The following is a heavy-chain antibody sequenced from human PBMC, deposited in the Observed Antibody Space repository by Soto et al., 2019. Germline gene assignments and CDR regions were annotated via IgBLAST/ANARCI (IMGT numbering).Heavy chain of an antibody. CDR1: GFTVGTHF. V-gene: IGHV3-53*01. CDR3: ARGFKWLDY. CDR2: IYSSGSA. Sequence: GGSLILSCAASGFTVGTHFLTWVRQAPGKGLEWVSLIYSSGSAYYADSVKGRFTISRDNSKNTLYLQMNSLRAEDTAVYYCARGFKWLDYWGQGTLVTVSS. D-gene: IGHD5-12*01. J-gene: IGHJ4*02.